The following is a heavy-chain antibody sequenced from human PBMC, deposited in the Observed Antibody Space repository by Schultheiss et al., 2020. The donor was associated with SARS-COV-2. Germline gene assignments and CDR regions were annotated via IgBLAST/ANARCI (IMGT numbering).Heavy chain of an antibody. Sequence: GGSLRLSCAGSGFSFSASAIHWVRQASGKGLEWVGRIRAKSKNYATTYGASLKGRFTISRDDSKNTAYLQMHSLNTDDTAIYYCAFIYNAENDFWGQGVLVTVSS. J-gene: IGHJ4*02. V-gene: IGHV3-73*01. CDR3: AFIYNAENDF. CDR2: IRAKSKNYAT. D-gene: IGHD5-24*01. CDR1: GFSFSASA.